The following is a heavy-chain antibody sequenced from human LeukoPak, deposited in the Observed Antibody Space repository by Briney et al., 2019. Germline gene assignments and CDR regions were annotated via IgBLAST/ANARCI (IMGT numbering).Heavy chain of an antibody. J-gene: IGHJ6*02. CDR3: ARVYRITIFGVVSDYGMDV. Sequence: ASVTVSCKASGYTFTSYYMHWVRQAPGQGLEWMGIINPSGGSTSYAQKFQGRVTMTRDTSTSTVYMELSSLRSEDTAVYYCARVYRITIFGVVSDYGMDVWGQGTTVTVSS. CDR1: GYTFTSYY. D-gene: IGHD3-3*01. CDR2: INPSGGST. V-gene: IGHV1-46*01.